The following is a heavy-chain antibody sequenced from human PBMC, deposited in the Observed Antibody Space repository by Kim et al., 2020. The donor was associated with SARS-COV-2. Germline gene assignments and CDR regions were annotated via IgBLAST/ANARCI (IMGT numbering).Heavy chain of an antibody. D-gene: IGHD5-18*01. CDR3: ARGGYTYGSTPDY. Sequence: YVGSVRCRVTIPGDNAKNSLCLQMNGLRPEDTAVYYCARGGYTYGSTPDYWGQGTLVTVSS. V-gene: IGHV3-74*01. J-gene: IGHJ4*02.